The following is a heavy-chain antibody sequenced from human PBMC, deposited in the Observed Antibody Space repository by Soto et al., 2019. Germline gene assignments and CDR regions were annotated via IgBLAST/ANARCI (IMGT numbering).Heavy chain of an antibody. CDR3: AGGIPRRGAFDI. D-gene: IGHD2-2*02. CDR1: GYAFTSYG. Sequence: ASVKVSCKASGYAFTSYGISWVRQAPGQGLEWMGWISAYNGNTNYAQKLQGRVTMTTDTSTGTAYMELRSLRSDDTAVYYCAGGIPRRGAFDIWGQGTTVTVSS. CDR2: ISAYNGNT. J-gene: IGHJ3*02. V-gene: IGHV1-18*01.